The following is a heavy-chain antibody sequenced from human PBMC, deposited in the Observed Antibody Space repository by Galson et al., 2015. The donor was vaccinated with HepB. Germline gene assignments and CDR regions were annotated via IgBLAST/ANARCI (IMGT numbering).Heavy chain of an antibody. CDR3: AREGAAAGRPYYAFDI. CDR1: GYTFTSYA. Sequence: SVKVSCKASGYTFTSYAINWVRQAPGQRLEWMGWINPGNGNTKYSQKFQGRVTITRETSASTAYMEVSSLRSEDTALYYCAREGAAAGRPYYAFDIWGQRTMVTVSS. J-gene: IGHJ3*02. V-gene: IGHV1-3*01. D-gene: IGHD6-13*01. CDR2: INPGNGNT.